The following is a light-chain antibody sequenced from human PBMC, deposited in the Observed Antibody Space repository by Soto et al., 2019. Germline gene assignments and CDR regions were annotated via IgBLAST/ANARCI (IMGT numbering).Light chain of an antibody. Sequence: EIVLTQSPGTLSLSPGDRATLSCRASQSVSSDYVAWYLQKPGQTPNVLIYRASIRATGIPDRFSGSGSGTDFTLTISRMEAEDLAEYYCQQYGASPLTFGGGTKVEIK. V-gene: IGKV3-20*01. CDR1: QSVSSDY. CDR3: QQYGASPLT. J-gene: IGKJ4*01. CDR2: RAS.